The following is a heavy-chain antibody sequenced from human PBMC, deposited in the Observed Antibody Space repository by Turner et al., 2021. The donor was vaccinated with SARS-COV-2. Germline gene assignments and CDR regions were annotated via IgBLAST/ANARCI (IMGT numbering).Heavy chain of an antibody. CDR3: ARDGPHCSSTSCMDV. V-gene: IGHV1-2*02. CDR1: GYTFTGYY. Sequence: QVQLVQSGAEVKKPGASVKVSCKASGYTFTGYYMHWVRQAPGQGLEWMGWINPNSGGTNYAQKFQGRVTMTRDTSISTAYMELSRLRSEDTAVYYCARDGPHCSSTSCMDVWGQGTTVTVSS. D-gene: IGHD2-2*01. CDR2: INPNSGGT. J-gene: IGHJ6*02.